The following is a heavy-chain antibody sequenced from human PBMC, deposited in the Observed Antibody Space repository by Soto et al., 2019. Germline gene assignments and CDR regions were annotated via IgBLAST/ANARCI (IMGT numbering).Heavy chain of an antibody. D-gene: IGHD5-12*01. CDR3: AKEWLRLGGGFDY. J-gene: IGHJ4*02. Sequence: GGSLRLSCAASGFTFSSYWMSWVRQAPGKGLEWVANIKQDGSEKYYVDSVKGRFTISRDNAKNSLYLQMNRLRAEDTAVYSCAKEWLRLGGGFDYWGQGTLVTVSS. CDR1: GFTFSSYW. V-gene: IGHV3-7*03. CDR2: IKQDGSEK.